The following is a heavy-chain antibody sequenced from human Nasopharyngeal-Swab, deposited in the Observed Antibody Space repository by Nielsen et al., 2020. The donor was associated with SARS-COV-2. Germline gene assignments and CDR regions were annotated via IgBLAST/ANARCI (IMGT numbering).Heavy chain of an antibody. CDR1: GGSFSGYY. CDR3: ASATYGPFDY. D-gene: IGHD4/OR15-4a*01. V-gene: IGHV4-34*01. J-gene: IGHJ4*02. CDR2: INHSGST. Sequence: SETLSPTCAVYGGSFSGYYWSWIRQPPGKGLEWIGEINHSGSTNYNPSLKSRVTISVDTSKNQFSLKLSSVTAADTAVYYCASATYGPFDYWGQGTLVTVSS.